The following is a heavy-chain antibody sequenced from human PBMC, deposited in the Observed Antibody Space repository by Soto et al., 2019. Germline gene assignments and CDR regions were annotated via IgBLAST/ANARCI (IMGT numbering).Heavy chain of an antibody. J-gene: IGHJ4*02. CDR2: ISGDGGST. CDR1: GFTFRDYY. CDR3: AKLVTIAAAGTVDY. D-gene: IGHD6-13*01. Sequence: QVHLVESGGGLVEPGGSLRLSCAASGFTFRDYYMTWIRQAPGKGLEWVSYISGDGGSTSYADSVKGRFTVSRDNARSSLFLQMNRLRAEDTAFYYCAKLVTIAAAGTVDYWGLGTLVTVSS. V-gene: IGHV3-11*01.